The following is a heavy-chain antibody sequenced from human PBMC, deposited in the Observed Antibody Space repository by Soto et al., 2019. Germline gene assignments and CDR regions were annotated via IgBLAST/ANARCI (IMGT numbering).Heavy chain of an antibody. D-gene: IGHD3-22*01. Sequence: QVQLVESGGGVVQPGRSLRLSCAASGFTFSSYGMHWVRQAPGMGLEWVAVISDDGSNKYYADSLKGRFTISRDNSKNTLYLQMNSLRAEDTAVYYCAKEWVYDTSGWSFDYWGQGTLVTVSS. CDR1: GFTFSSYG. V-gene: IGHV3-30*18. J-gene: IGHJ4*02. CDR2: ISDDGSNK. CDR3: AKEWVYDTSGWSFDY.